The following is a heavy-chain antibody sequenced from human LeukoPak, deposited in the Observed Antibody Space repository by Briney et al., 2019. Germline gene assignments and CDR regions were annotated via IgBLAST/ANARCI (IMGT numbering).Heavy chain of an antibody. CDR3: ARATYSSNGWYESY. J-gene: IGHJ4*02. D-gene: IGHD6-19*01. CDR1: GGSFSGYY. V-gene: IGHV4-34*01. CDR2: INHSGST. Sequence: SETLSLTCAVYGGSFSGYYWSWIRQPPGKGQEWIGEINHSGSTNYNPSLKSRVTISVDTSKNQFSLKLSSVTAADTAVYYCARATYSSNGWYESYWGQGTLVTVSS.